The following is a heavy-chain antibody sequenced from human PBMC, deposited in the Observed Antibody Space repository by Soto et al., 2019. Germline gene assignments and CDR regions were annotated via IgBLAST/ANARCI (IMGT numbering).Heavy chain of an antibody. J-gene: IGHJ6*02. D-gene: IGHD2-15*01. V-gene: IGHV3-30-3*01. CDR2: ISYDGGNK. CDR1: GFTFRNYA. Sequence: QVQLVESGGGVVQPGRSLRLSCAASGFTFRNYAMHWVRQAPGKGLECVAVISYDGGNKFYRDYVKGRFTISRDNSKNTRYLQINSLRYEDTAVYYCARGDREDIAVVIGVRPGEYGVDVWGQGTTVTVSS. CDR3: ARGDREDIAVVIGVRPGEYGVDV.